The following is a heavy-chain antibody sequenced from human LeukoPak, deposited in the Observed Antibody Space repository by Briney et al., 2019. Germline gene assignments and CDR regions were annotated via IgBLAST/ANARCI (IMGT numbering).Heavy chain of an antibody. V-gene: IGHV4-34*01. CDR1: GFTFSDYY. D-gene: IGHD4-17*01. J-gene: IGHJ4*02. CDR2: INHSGST. CDR3: ARGTAKFDY. Sequence: NSGGSLRLSCAASGFTFSDYYMSWIRQLPGKGLEWIGEINHSGSTNYNPSLKSRVTISVDTSKNQFSLKLSSLTAADTAVYYCARGTAKFDYWGQGTLVTVSS.